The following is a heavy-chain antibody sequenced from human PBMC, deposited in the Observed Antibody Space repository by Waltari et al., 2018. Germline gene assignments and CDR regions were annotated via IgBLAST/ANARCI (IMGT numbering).Heavy chain of an antibody. J-gene: IGHJ6*02. V-gene: IGHV3-13*01. CDR2: IGTAGDT. Sequence: EVQLVASGGGLVQPGGSLRLSCAASGFTFSSSDMPWSRQATGKGLEWVSAIGTAGDTYYPGSVKGRFTISRENAKNSLYLQMNSLRAGDTAVYYCARVSKSGYDLDYGMDVWGQGTTVTVSS. CDR3: ARVSKSGYDLDYGMDV. D-gene: IGHD5-12*01. CDR1: GFTFSSSD.